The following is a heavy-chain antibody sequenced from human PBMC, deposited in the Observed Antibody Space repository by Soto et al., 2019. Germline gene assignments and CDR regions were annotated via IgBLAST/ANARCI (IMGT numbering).Heavy chain of an antibody. D-gene: IGHD2-2*01. J-gene: IGHJ4*02. Sequence: EVRLVESGGGLVQPGGSLRLSCAASGFTFSSYSMNWVRQAPGKGLEWVSYISSSSSTIYYADSVKGRFTISRDNAKNSLYLQMNSLRAEDTAVYYCARALRYCSSTSCAESDYWGQGTLVTVSS. V-gene: IGHV3-48*01. CDR2: ISSSSSTI. CDR1: GFTFSSYS. CDR3: ARALRYCSSTSCAESDY.